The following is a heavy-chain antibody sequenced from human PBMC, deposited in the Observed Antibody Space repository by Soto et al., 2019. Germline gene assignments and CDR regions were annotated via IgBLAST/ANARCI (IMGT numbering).Heavy chain of an antibody. V-gene: IGHV5-51*01. J-gene: IGHJ4*02. CDR1: GYNYDSYW. CDR2: IFPRDSDT. CDR3: ARSYYDSSGYYYDMDY. Sequence: PGGSLKISCQGSGYNYDSYWIAWVRQMPGKGLEWMGIIFPRDSDTRYRPSFQGQVTISADRSTTTAYLQWYSLKASDTAMYYCARSYYDSSGYYYDMDYWGQGTLVTVSS. D-gene: IGHD3-22*01.